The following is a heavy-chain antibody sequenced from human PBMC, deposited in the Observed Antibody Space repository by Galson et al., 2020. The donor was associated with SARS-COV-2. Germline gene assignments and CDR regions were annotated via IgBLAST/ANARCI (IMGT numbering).Heavy chain of an antibody. D-gene: IGHD2-2*01. J-gene: IGHJ3*02. CDR1: GFTVSSNY. Sequence: QLGESLKISCAASGFTVSSNYMSWVRQAPGKGLEWVSVIYSGGSTYYADSVKGRFTISRDNSKNTLYLQMNSLRAEDTAVYYCARGYCSSTSCYYAFDIWGQGTMVTVSS. V-gene: IGHV3-66*02. CDR3: ARGYCSSTSCYYAFDI. CDR2: IYSGGST.